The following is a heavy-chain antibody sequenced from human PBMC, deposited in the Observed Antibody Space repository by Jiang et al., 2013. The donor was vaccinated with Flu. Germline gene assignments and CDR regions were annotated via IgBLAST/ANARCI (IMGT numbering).Heavy chain of an antibody. CDR1: GGTFSSYA. CDR3: AKETIEMPTTDLVFNYHGMDV. V-gene: IGHV1-69*04. Sequence: GAEVKKPGSSVKISCEASGGTFSSYAISWVRQAPGQGLEWMGRIIPSLGVVHFAQNFQDRVTITADKSTGAGYMEVSSLTSQDTAVYYCAKETIEMPTTDLVFNYHGMDVWGKGTTVTVSS. D-gene: IGHD5-24*01. CDR2: IIPSLGVV. J-gene: IGHJ6*04.